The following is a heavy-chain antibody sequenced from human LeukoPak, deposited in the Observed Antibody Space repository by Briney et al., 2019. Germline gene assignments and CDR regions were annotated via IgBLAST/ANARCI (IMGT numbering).Heavy chain of an antibody. CDR3: ARVQVLRFLVWFLDF. V-gene: IGHV4-31*03. CDR1: GSSVSSDEYY. D-gene: IGHD3-3*01. J-gene: IGHJ4*02. CDR2: VYYSGSS. Sequence: SETLSLTCTVSGSSVSSDEYYWSWVRQHPGKGLEWIGYVYYSGSSYYIPSLESRVTMSVEVSKNQFSLELRSVTAADTAMYYCARVQVLRFLVWFLDFWGPGALVTVSS.